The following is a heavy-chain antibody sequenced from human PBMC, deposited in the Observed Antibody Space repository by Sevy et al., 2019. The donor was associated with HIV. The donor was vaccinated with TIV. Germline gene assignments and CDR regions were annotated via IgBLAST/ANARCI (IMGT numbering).Heavy chain of an antibody. V-gene: IGHV3-48*03. D-gene: IGHD6-13*01. Sequence: GGSLRLSCAASGFTFSSYEMNWVRQAPGKGLEWVSYISSSASTIYYADSVKGRFTISRDNAKNSLYLQMNSLRAEDTAVYYCAREVWQQLTYYFDYWGQGTLVTVSS. J-gene: IGHJ4*02. CDR2: ISSSASTI. CDR3: AREVWQQLTYYFDY. CDR1: GFTFSSYE.